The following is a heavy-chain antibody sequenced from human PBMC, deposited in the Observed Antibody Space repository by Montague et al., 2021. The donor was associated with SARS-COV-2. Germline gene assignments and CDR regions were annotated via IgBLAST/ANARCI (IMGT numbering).Heavy chain of an antibody. V-gene: IGHV4-59*01. CDR2: ILYTGST. CDR3: ATGRAGNSYAYYYGMDV. D-gene: IGHD4-23*01. Sequence: SETLSLTCTVSGGSISSYYWSWIRRPPGKGLEWIGDILYTGSTNYNPSLMSRVTISVDTSKNQLSLKLSFVTTADTAVYYCATGRAGNSYAYYYGMDVWGQGTTVTVSS. J-gene: IGHJ6*02. CDR1: GGSISSYY.